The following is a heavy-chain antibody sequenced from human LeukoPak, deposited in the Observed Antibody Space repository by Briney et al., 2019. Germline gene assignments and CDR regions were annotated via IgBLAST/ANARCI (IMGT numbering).Heavy chain of an antibody. Sequence: GGSLRLSCSVSGFTFSTYVMHWVRQAPGKGLEYVSAISSNGDNTYYADSVKGRFTISRDNSKNTLYLQMSSLRADDTAVYYCARQLLNWNQEYDYWGQGTLVTVSS. CDR1: GFTFSTYV. CDR2: ISSNGDNT. CDR3: ARQLLNWNQEYDY. V-gene: IGHV3-64D*06. D-gene: IGHD1-20*01. J-gene: IGHJ4*02.